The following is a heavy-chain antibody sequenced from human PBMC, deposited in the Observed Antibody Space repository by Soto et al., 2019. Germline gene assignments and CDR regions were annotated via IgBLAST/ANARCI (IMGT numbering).Heavy chain of an antibody. D-gene: IGHD3-10*01. CDR1: GGSFSGFY. J-gene: IGHJ4*01. CDR2: INDSGTI. V-gene: IGHV4-34*01. Sequence: PSETLSLTCAVYGGSFSGFYWTWIRQTPGKGLEWIGEINDSGTINYNPSLKNRVTISIDTSKNQFSLKLSSVTAADTAVYSCARGVRGRKIFDYCGHGALVIVSS. CDR3: ARGVRGRKIFDY.